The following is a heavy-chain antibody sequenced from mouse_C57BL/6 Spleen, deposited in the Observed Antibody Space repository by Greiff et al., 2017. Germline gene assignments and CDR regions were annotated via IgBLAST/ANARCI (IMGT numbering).Heavy chain of an antibody. CDR3: TREGTAQYYFDY. Sequence: EVQRVESGEGLVKPGGSLKLSCAASGFTFSSYAMSWVRQTPEKRLEWVAYISSGGDYIYYADTVKGRFTISRDNARNTLYLQMISLKSEDTAMYYCTREGTAQYYFDYWGQGTTLTVSS. CDR2: ISSGGDYI. J-gene: IGHJ2*01. CDR1: GFTFSSYA. V-gene: IGHV5-9-1*02. D-gene: IGHD3-2*02.